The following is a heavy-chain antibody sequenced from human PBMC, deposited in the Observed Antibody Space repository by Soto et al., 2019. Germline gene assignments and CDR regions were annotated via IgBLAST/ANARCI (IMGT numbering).Heavy chain of an antibody. Sequence: EVQLVDSGGGLVXPGRSXXLSCTASGFXXXXXAMIXXXQAPGKGLEWVGYISSKTYGGTTDYAASVKGRFTISRDDSKSVVYVQMNSLKTEDTAIYYCTRLPPERRGYCSGGSCYPFDYWGQGTLVTVSS. CDR2: ISSKTYGGTT. J-gene: IGHJ4*02. CDR1: GFXXXXXA. V-gene: IGHV3-49*03. CDR3: TRLPPERRGYCSGGSCYPFDY. D-gene: IGHD2-15*01.